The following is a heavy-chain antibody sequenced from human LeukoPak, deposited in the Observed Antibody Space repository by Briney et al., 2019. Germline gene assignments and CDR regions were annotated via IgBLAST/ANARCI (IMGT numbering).Heavy chain of an antibody. Sequence: PGGSLRLSCAASGFSFSAYWMTWVRQAPGTGLEWVANINRAGTETYYVDPVKGQFTISRDNAKNLLYLQMNSLRAEDTAVYYCARFGYVAAVDLWGQGTLVTVSS. V-gene: IGHV3-7*01. CDR3: ARFGYVAAVDL. CDR2: INRAGTET. D-gene: IGHD2-15*01. J-gene: IGHJ4*02. CDR1: GFSFSAYW.